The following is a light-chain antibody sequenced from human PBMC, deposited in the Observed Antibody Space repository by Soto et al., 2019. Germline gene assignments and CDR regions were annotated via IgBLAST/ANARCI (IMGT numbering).Light chain of an antibody. Sequence: QSALTQPRSVSGSPGQSVTISCTGTSSDVGGYNYVSWYQQHPGKAPKVIIYDVSKRPSGVPDRFSGSKSGSTASLTISGLQAEDESDYYCSSLAGSSTLVFGGGTKLTVL. V-gene: IGLV2-11*01. CDR1: SSDVGGYNY. CDR3: SSLAGSSTLV. CDR2: DVS. J-gene: IGLJ2*01.